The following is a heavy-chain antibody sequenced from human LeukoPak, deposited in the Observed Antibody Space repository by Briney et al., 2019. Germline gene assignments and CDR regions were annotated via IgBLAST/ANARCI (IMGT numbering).Heavy chain of an antibody. D-gene: IGHD1-26*01. J-gene: IGHJ3*02. CDR2: MNPNSGNT. CDR3: ARGSGSYLGDAFDI. V-gene: IGHV1-8*03. Sequence: ASVKVSCKASGYTFTSYDINWVRQATGQGLEWMGWMNPNSGNTGYAQKFQGRVTITRNTYISKVYMELSSLTYEDTAVYYCARGSGSYLGDAFDIWGQGTMVTVSS. CDR1: GYTFTSYD.